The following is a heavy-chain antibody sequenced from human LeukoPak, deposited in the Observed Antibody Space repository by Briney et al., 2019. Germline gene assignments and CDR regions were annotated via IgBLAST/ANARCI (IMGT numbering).Heavy chain of an antibody. CDR3: ARHRGHGRFYPWDY. J-gene: IGHJ4*02. CDR2: IYSGGTT. V-gene: IGHV4-39*01. D-gene: IGHD1-26*01. Sequence: SGTLSLTCTVSGDSISSSTYYWGWVRQPPGKGLEWIGSIYSGGTTYYNPSLKSRVTISVDTSKNQFSLNLSSMTAADTAVFYCARHRGHGRFYPWDYWGQGTLVTVSS. CDR1: GDSISSSTYY.